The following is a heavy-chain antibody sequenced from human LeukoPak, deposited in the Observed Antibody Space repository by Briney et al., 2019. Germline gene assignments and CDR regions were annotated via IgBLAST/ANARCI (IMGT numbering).Heavy chain of an antibody. D-gene: IGHD6-19*01. CDR3: ARAYSSGWYFDY. V-gene: IGHV4-38-2*02. J-gene: IGHJ4*02. Sequence: PSETLSLTCTVSGYSISSGYYWGWIRQPPGKGLEWIGSIYHSGSTYYNPSLKSRVTISVDTSKNQFSLKLSSVTAADTAVYYCARAYSSGWYFDYWGQGTLVTVSS. CDR2: IYHSGST. CDR1: GYSISSGYY.